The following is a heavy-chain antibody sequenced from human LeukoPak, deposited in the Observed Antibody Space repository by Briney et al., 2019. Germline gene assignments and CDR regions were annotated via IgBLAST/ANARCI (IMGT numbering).Heavy chain of an antibody. D-gene: IGHD1-26*01. CDR3: ARASGSYNPFDY. CDR2: ISSSGSTI. CDR1: GFTFSSYE. V-gene: IGHV3-48*03. J-gene: IGHJ4*02. Sequence: GESLRLSCAASGFTFSSYEMNWVRQAPGMGLEWLSYISSSGSTIYYADSVKGRFTISRDNAKNSLYLQMNGLRAEDTALYYSARASGSYNPFDYWGQGTQVTVSS.